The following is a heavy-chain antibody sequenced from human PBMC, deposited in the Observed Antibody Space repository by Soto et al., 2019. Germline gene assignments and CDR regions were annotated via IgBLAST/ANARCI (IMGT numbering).Heavy chain of an antibody. V-gene: IGHV3-48*02. CDR2: ISSSSSTI. CDR3: ARDGAYDSDDYFDY. Sequence: EVQLVESGGGLVQPGGSLRLSCAASGFTFSSYSMNWVRQAPGKGLEWVSYISSSSSTIYYTDSVKGRFTISRDNAKNSLYLQMNSLRDEDTAVYYCARDGAYDSDDYFDYWGQGTLVTVSS. D-gene: IGHD3-22*01. CDR1: GFTFSSYS. J-gene: IGHJ4*02.